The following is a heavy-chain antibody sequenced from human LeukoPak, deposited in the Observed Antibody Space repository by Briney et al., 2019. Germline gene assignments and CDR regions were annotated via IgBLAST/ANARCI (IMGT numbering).Heavy chain of an antibody. CDR3: ARRRHGANSGWYDGCDP. CDR2: INHSGST. J-gene: IGHJ5*02. CDR1: GGSFSGYY. Sequence: SETLSLTCAVYGGSFSGYYWSWIRQPPGKGLEWIGEINHSGSTNYNPSLKSRVTISVDTSKNQFSLKLSSVTAADTAVYYCARRRHGANSGWYDGCDPWGQGTLVTVSS. V-gene: IGHV4-34*01. D-gene: IGHD6-19*01.